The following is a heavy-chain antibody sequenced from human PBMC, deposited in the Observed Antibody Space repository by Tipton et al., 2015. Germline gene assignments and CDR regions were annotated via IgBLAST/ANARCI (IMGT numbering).Heavy chain of an antibody. CDR2: ISWNSGRR. CDR1: GFTFDDYA. D-gene: IGHD4-23*01. CDR3: ARGWPDYGGNTRPFDS. J-gene: IGHJ4*02. Sequence: SLRLSCAASGFTFDDYAMHWVRQAPGKGLEWVSSISWNSGRRAYADSVKGRFTISRDNSKNTLYLHMNSLRAEDTALYYCARGWPDYGGNTRPFDSWGQGTLVTVSS. V-gene: IGHV3-9*01.